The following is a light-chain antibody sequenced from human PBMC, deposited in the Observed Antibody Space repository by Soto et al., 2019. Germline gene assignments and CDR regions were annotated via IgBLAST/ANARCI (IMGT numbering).Light chain of an antibody. Sequence: DIEVTQSPLSLPVTPGEPASISCKSSQSLLQSSGYNYLDWYLQKPGQSPQLVIYRGSNRAPGVPDRISGSGSGTDFTLRISRVEAEDVGVYYCMQALVTVWTFGQGTKVEIK. CDR3: MQALVTVWT. CDR2: RGS. V-gene: IGKV2-28*01. J-gene: IGKJ1*01. CDR1: QSLLQSSGYNY.